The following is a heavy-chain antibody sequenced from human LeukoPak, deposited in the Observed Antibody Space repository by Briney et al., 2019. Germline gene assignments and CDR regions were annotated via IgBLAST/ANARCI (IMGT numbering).Heavy chain of an antibody. Sequence: GGSLRLSCAASGFTFSSYGMHWVRQAPGKGLEWVAVISYDGSNKYYADSVKGRFTISRDNSKNTLYLQMNSLRAEDTAVYYCARSSSITMIVVSREDAFDIWGQGTMVTVSS. CDR1: GFTFSSYG. CDR2: ISYDGSNK. J-gene: IGHJ3*02. CDR3: ARSSSITMIVVSREDAFDI. V-gene: IGHV3-30*03. D-gene: IGHD3-22*01.